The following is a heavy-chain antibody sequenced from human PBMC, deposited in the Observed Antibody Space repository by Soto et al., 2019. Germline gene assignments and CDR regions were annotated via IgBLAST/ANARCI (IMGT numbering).Heavy chain of an antibody. CDR3: AKLSSRYSSSWYGTIAEYFQH. J-gene: IGHJ1*01. CDR2: IYYSGST. V-gene: IGHV4-39*01. Sequence: SETLSLTCTVSGGSISSSSYYWGWIRQPPGKGLEWIGSIYYSGSTYYNPSLKSRVTISVDTSKNQFSLKLSSVTAADTAVYYCAKLSSRYSSSWYGTIAEYFQHWGQGTLVTVSS. D-gene: IGHD6-13*01. CDR1: GGSISSSSYY.